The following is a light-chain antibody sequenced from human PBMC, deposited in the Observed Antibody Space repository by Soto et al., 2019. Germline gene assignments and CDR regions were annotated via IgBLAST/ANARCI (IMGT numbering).Light chain of an antibody. CDR2: GAS. CDR3: QHSAYSPRT. Sequence: EIVMTQSPATLSVSPGERVSLSCRPSRSVSSNLAWYQHKPGQAPRLLIHGASTRAAGISARFSGSGSGTETPPTISRQPSEYVAAYCRQHSAYSPRTFGQGTKVEIK. V-gene: IGKV3-15*01. J-gene: IGKJ1*01. CDR1: RSVSSN.